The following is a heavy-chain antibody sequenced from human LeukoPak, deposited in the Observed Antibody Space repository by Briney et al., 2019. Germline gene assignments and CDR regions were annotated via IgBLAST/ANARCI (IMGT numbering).Heavy chain of an antibody. CDR3: ARHSGSSGWYPKIDY. CDR1: GGSISSSSYY. V-gene: IGHV4-39*01. Sequence: DPSETLSLTCTVSGGSISSSSYYWGWIRQPPGKGLEWIGEINHSGSTNYNPSLKSRVTISIDTSKNQFSLKLSSVTAADTAVYYCARHSGSSGWYPKIDYWGQGILVTVSS. J-gene: IGHJ4*02. CDR2: INHSGST. D-gene: IGHD6-19*01.